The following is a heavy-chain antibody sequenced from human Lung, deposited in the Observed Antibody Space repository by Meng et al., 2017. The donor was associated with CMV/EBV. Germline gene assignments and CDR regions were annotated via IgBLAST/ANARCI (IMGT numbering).Heavy chain of an antibody. D-gene: IGHD1-26*01. J-gene: IGHJ6*02. V-gene: IGHV3-23*03. CDR1: GFTFSTFA. CDR2: IYSGDDST. CDR3: AKGKWGGYYYYYGMEV. Sequence: SXAASGFTFSTFAMSWVRQAPGKGLQWVSVIYSGDDSTYYADSVKGRFTISRDNSKNMLYLQMNSLRAEDSAVYFCAKGKWGGYYYYYGMEVWGRGTXVTVSS.